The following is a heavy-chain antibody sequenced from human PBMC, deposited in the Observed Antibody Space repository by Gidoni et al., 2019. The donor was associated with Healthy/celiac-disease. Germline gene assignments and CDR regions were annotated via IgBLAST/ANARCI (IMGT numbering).Heavy chain of an antibody. J-gene: IGHJ4*02. CDR3: ANVAAAGTAYFDY. Sequence: APGKGLEWVSASSGSGGSTYYADSVKGRFTISRDNSKNTLYLQMNRLRAEDTAVYYCANVAAAGTAYFDYWGQGTLVTVSS. V-gene: IGHV3-23*01. D-gene: IGHD6-13*01. CDR2: SSGSGGST.